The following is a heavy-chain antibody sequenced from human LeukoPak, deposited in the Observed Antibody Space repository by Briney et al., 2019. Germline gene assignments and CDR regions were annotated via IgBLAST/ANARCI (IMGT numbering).Heavy chain of an antibody. J-gene: IGHJ4*02. V-gene: IGHV3-48*01. CDR3: ARDCSGRNWARDFDY. CDR2: INSNSRTI. CDR1: GFTFSDYS. Sequence: GGSLRLSCAGSGFTFSDYSLIWVRQAPGEGLEWVSYINSNSRTIYYADSVKGRFTMSRDNDKNLMYLQMNSLKAEDTAVYYCARDCSGRNWARDFDYWGQGTLVTVSS. D-gene: IGHD2-15*01.